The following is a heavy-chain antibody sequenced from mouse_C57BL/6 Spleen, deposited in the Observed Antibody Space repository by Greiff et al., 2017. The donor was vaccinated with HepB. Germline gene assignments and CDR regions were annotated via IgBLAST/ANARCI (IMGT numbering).Heavy chain of an antibody. D-gene: IGHD2-2*01. CDR3: AGGGGYDDGTDWYFDV. CDR1: GYTFTSYW. J-gene: IGHJ1*03. CDR2: INPSSGYT. Sequence: QVQLQQSGAELAKPGASVKLSCKASGYTFTSYWMHWVKQRPGQGLEWIGYINPSSGYTKYNQKFKDKATLTADKSSITAYMQLSSLTYEDSAVYYCAGGGGYDDGTDWYFDVWGTGTTVTVSS. V-gene: IGHV1-7*01.